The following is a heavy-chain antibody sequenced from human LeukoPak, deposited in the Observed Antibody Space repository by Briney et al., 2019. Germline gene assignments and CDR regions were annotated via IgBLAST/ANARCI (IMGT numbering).Heavy chain of an antibody. CDR3: ARDDYRGVTNFDP. CDR2: ISYTGST. D-gene: IGHD3-10*01. V-gene: IGHV4-59*01. J-gene: IGHJ5*02. Sequence: SETLSLTCTVSSGSLRGYQWSWIRQPPGKGLEWIRYISYTGSTNYNPSLKSRVTISVDTSKNQFSLQLTSVTAADTAVYYCARDDYRGVTNFDPWGQGTLVTVSS. CDR1: SGSLRGYQ.